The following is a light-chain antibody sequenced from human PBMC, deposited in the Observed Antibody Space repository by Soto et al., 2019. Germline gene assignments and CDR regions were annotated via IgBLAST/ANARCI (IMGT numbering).Light chain of an antibody. V-gene: IGLV1-44*01. Sequence: QPVLTQPPSASGTPGQRVIISCSGSSSNIGSNTVNWYQQLPGTAPKLLIYSHNQRPSGVPDRFSGSQSGTSASLAISGLQSEDEADYYCVTWDDSLDGYVFGTGTKLTVL. J-gene: IGLJ1*01. CDR3: VTWDDSLDGYV. CDR1: SSNIGSNT. CDR2: SHN.